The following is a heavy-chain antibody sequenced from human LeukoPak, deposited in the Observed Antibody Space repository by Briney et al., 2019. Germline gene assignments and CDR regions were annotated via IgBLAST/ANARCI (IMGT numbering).Heavy chain of an antibody. J-gene: IGHJ4*02. Sequence: PSETLSLTXAVYGGSFSGYYWSWIRQPPGKGLEWIGEINHSGSTNYNPSPKSRVTISVDTSKIQCSLELSSVTAADTAVYYCARGVRGYSSRKFDYWGQGTLVTVSS. CDR2: INHSGST. D-gene: IGHD6-13*01. V-gene: IGHV4-34*01. CDR3: ARGVRGYSSRKFDY. CDR1: GGSFSGYY.